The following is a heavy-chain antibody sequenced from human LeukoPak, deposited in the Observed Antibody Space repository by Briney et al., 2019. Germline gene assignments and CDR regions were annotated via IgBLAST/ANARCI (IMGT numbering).Heavy chain of an antibody. Sequence: ASVKVSCKAPGYTFTSYGISWVRQAPGQGLEWMGWISAYNGNTNYAQKLQGRVTMTTDTSTSTAYMELRSLRSDDTAVYYCARDTNYYDSSGVDYWGQGTLVTVSS. CDR2: ISAYNGNT. V-gene: IGHV1-18*01. CDR1: GYTFTSYG. CDR3: ARDTNYYDSSGVDY. J-gene: IGHJ4*02. D-gene: IGHD3-22*01.